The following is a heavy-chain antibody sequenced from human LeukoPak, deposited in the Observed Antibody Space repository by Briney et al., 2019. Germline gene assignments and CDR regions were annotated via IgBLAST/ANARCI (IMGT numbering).Heavy chain of an antibody. CDR2: INPSGGST. J-gene: IGHJ5*02. D-gene: IGHD2-15*01. V-gene: IGHV1-46*01. Sequence: ASVKLSCKASGYTFTGYYMHWVRQAPGEGLEWMGIINPSGGSTNYAQKFQGRVTMTRDTSTSTVYMELSSLRSEDTAVYYCARDGRYCSGGNCYPGNWFDPWGQGTLVTVSS. CDR3: ARDGRYCSGGNCYPGNWFDP. CDR1: GYTFTGYY.